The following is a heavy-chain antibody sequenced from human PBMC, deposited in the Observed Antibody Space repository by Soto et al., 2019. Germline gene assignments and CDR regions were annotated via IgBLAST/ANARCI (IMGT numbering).Heavy chain of an antibody. CDR2: IKQDGSEK. D-gene: IGHD3-3*01. J-gene: IGHJ6*02. V-gene: IGHV3-7*01. Sequence: PGGSVRLSCVASGFTFDDYAMTWSRQAPGKGLEWVANIKQDGSEKYYVDSVKGRFTISRDNAKNSLYLQMNSLRAEDTAVYYCARDRYSYYDFWSGSLPYYYYGMDVWGQGTTVTVSS. CDR1: GFTFDDYA. CDR3: ARDRYSYYDFWSGSLPYYYYGMDV.